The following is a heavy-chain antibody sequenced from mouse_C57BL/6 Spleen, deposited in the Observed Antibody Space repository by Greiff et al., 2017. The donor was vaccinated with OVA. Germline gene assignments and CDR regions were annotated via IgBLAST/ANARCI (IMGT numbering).Heavy chain of an antibody. V-gene: IGHV1-75*01. CDR2: IFPGSGGT. CDR3: AREEDYCGSRDYAMDY. CDR1: GYTFTDYY. D-gene: IGHD1-1*01. J-gene: IGHJ4*01. Sequence: QVHLVESGPELVKPGASVKISCKASGYTFTDYYINWVKQRPGQGLEWIGGIFPGSGGTFYNEKFKGKATFTVDKSSSTAYMLLRSLASEDSAVYFCAREEDYCGSRDYAMDYWGQGTSVTVSS.